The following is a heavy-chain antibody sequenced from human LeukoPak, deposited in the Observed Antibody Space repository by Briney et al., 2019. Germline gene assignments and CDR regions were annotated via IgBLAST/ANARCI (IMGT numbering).Heavy chain of an antibody. V-gene: IGHV1-2*02. CDR3: ARATVTNDYFDY. Sequence: ASVKVSCKASGYTFTGYYMHWVRQAPGQGLEWMGWINPNSGGTNYAQKFQGRVTMTWDTSISTAYMELSRLRSDDTAVYYCARATVTNDYFDYWGQGTLVTVSS. J-gene: IGHJ4*02. CDR2: INPNSGGT. D-gene: IGHD4-17*01. CDR1: GYTFTGYY.